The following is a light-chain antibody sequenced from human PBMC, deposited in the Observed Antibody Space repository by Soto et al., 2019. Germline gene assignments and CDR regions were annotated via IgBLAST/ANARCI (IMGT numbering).Light chain of an antibody. CDR1: QSVSTN. J-gene: IGKJ3*01. CDR2: GAS. V-gene: IGKV3-15*01. Sequence: EEEMSQSQATLSVSPGERAALYCMASQSVSTNLAWYQQKPGQAPRLLIYGASTRATGIPARFSGSGSGTEFTLTISSLQSEDFAVYYCEQYNNLPFPVGPGTMVAVK. CDR3: EQYNNLPFP.